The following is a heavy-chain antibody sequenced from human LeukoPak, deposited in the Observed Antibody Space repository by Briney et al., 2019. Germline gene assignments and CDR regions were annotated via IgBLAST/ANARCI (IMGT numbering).Heavy chain of an antibody. CDR3: ARELYTRDGYNSYMDV. J-gene: IGHJ6*03. V-gene: IGHV3-30*02. Sequence: GGSLRLSCAASGFTFSSYGMHWVRQAPGKGLEWVAYIQYDRTNEQYAHSVKGRFRISRDNAKNSLYLQMNSLRAEDTAVYYCARELYTRDGYNSYMDVWGRGTTVTVSS. CDR1: GFTFSSYG. CDR2: IQYDRTNE. D-gene: IGHD5-24*01.